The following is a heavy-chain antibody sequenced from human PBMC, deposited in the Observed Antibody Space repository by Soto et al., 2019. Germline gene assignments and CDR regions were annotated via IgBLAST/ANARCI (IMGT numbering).Heavy chain of an antibody. CDR2: ISYDGSNK. J-gene: IGHJ4*02. CDR1: EFTFCSYG. CDR3: AKDRATYYYGSGSYSDH. Sequence: GGSLRLSCAASEFTFCSYGMHWVRQAPGKGLEWVAAISYDGSNKYYPDSVKGRFTISRDNSKSTLYLQMNSLRAEDTAVYYCAKDRATYYYGSGSYSDHWGQGTLVTVSS. D-gene: IGHD3-10*01. V-gene: IGHV3-30*18.